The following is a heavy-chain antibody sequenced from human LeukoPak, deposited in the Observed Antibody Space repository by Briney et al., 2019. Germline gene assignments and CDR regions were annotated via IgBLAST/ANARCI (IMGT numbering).Heavy chain of an antibody. D-gene: IGHD4/OR15-4a*01. V-gene: IGHV3-30*02. CDR1: GLTFSIYG. J-gene: IGHJ6*03. CDR2: IRDDGSSE. Sequence: GRSLGLSCAVSGLTFSIYGMHWVRQAPGKGLEWVKFIRDDGSSEHYADSVKGRFTVSRDHSKNTLDLQMNSLTLEDTAVYYCAKLVDYCEGRTCFTTYYYTDIWGKGITVTVSS. CDR3: AKLVDYCEGRTCFTTYYYTDI.